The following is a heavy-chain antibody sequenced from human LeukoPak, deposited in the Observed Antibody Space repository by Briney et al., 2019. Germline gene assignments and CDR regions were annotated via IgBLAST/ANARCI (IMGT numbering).Heavy chain of an antibody. CDR1: GYTFTGYC. V-gene: IGHV1-2*02. J-gene: IGHJ3*02. Sequence: ASVKVSCKASGYTFTGYCMHWVRQAPGQGLEWMGWINPNSGGTNYAQKFQGRVTMTRDTSISTAYMELSRLRSDDTAVYYCARGVVPAALTSFHAFDIWGQGTMVTVSS. CDR2: INPNSGGT. D-gene: IGHD2-2*01. CDR3: ARGVVPAALTSFHAFDI.